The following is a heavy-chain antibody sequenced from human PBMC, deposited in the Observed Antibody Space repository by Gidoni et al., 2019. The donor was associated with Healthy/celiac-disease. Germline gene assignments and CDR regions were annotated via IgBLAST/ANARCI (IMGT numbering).Heavy chain of an antibody. D-gene: IGHD6-13*01. CDR1: GSTFTSYD. J-gene: IGHJ6*02. CDR2: MNPNSGNT. Sequence: QVQLVQSGAEVKKPGASVKVSCKASGSTFTSYDINWVRQATGQGLEWMGWMNPNSGNTGYAQKFQGRVTMTRNTSISTAYMELSSLRSEDTAVYYCATSPPQQLVHYYYYGMDVWGQGTTVTVSS. CDR3: ATSPPQQLVHYYYYGMDV. V-gene: IGHV1-8*01.